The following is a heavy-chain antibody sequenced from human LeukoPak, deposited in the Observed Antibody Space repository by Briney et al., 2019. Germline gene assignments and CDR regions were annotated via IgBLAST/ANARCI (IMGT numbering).Heavy chain of an antibody. CDR1: GGTFSNYA. CDR2: IIPIFGTA. J-gene: IGHJ4*02. V-gene: IGHV1-69*01. Sequence: GASVKVSCKASGGTFSNYAISWVRQAPGQGLEWMGGIIPIFGTANYAQKFQGRVTITADESTSTAYMELSSLTSEDTAVYYCAKPPRTKTTVVTRDDYWGQGTLVTVSS. CDR3: AKPPRTKTTVVTRDDY. D-gene: IGHD4-23*01.